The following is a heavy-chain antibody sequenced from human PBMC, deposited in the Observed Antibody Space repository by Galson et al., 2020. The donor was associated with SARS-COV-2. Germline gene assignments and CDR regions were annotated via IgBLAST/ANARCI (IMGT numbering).Heavy chain of an antibody. J-gene: IGHJ3*01. Sequence: GESLKISCGTSGFFFGDYRMSWFRQAPGKGLEWLGFIRSIPNGGTTDYAASVKGRFVISRDDSQSIAYLQMNSLRTEDTAVYYCSREGNGDYYAFDFWGPGTMVTVSS. CDR2: IRSIPNGGTT. CDR3: SREGNGDYYAFDF. CDR1: GFFFGDYR. D-gene: IGHD4-17*01. V-gene: IGHV3-49*03.